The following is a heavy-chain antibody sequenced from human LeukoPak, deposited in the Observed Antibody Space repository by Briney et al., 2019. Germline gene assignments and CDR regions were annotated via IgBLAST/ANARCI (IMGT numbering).Heavy chain of an antibody. CDR1: GFTFSSYA. Sequence: GGSLRLSCAASGFTFSSYAMSWVRQAPGKGLEWVSAIGDSGSRRYHADSVKGRFTISRDNSRNTLYLQMNSLRAEDTAVYYCARAYADSGDYEAYWGQGTLVTVSS. J-gene: IGHJ4*02. V-gene: IGHV3-23*01. CDR3: ARAYADSGDYEAY. CDR2: IGDSGSRR. D-gene: IGHD4-17*01.